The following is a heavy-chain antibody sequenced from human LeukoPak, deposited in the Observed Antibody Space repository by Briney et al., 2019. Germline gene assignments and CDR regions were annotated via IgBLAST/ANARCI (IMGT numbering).Heavy chain of an antibody. J-gene: IGHJ4*02. CDR1: GFTFSSYG. Sequence: HPGGSLRLSCAASGFTFSSYGMHWVRQAPGKGLEWVAVISYDGSNKYYADSVKGRFTISRDNSKNTLYLQMNSLRAEDTDVYYCASGGSGYSYGYGDYWGQGTLVTVSS. V-gene: IGHV3-30*03. CDR2: ISYDGSNK. D-gene: IGHD5-18*01. CDR3: ASGGSGYSYGYGDY.